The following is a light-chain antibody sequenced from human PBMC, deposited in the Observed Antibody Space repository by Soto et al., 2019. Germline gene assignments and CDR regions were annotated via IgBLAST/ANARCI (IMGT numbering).Light chain of an antibody. J-gene: IGKJ2*01. Sequence: DIQMTQSPSTLSASVGDRVTITCRASQTISSWLAWYQQKPGKAPDLLIYDVSSLQDGVPSRFSGRGSGTEFTLTISSLQPDDFATYFCQQYITFPYTFGQGTKLEIK. CDR3: QQYITFPYT. V-gene: IGKV1-5*01. CDR2: DVS. CDR1: QTISSW.